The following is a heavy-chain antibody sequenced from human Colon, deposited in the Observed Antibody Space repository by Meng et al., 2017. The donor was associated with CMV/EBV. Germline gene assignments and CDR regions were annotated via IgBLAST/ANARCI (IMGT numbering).Heavy chain of an antibody. CDR1: GGTFSSYT. J-gene: IGHJ5*02. CDR2: IIPILGIA. CDR3: ARDTSTVTTIGSNWFDP. D-gene: IGHD4-11*01. V-gene: IGHV1-69*04. Sequence: SVKVSCKASGGTFSSYTISWMRQAPGQGLEWMGRIIPILGIANYAQKFQGRVTITADKSTSTAYMELSSLRSEDTAVYYCARDTSTVTTIGSNWFDPWGQGTLVTVSS.